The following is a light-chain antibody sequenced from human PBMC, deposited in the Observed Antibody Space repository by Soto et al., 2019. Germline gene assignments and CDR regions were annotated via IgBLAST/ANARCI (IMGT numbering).Light chain of an antibody. V-gene: IGLV2-11*01. CDR1: SSDVGVYNY. J-gene: IGLJ2*01. CDR2: DVS. CDR3: CSYADNYFVL. Sequence: QSALTQPRSVSGSPGQSVTISCTGTSSDVGVYNYVSWYQQHPGKAPKLMIHDVSKRPSGVPDRFSGSKSGNTASLTISGLQAEDEADYYCCSYADNYFVLFGGGTKLTVL.